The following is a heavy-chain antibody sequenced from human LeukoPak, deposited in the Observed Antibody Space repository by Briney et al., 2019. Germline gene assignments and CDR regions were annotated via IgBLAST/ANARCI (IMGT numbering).Heavy chain of an antibody. V-gene: IGHV3-30*04. CDR3: AKGYSTHYEY. J-gene: IGHJ4*02. CDR2: ISYDGSNK. CDR1: GFTFSSYA. Sequence: GGSLRLSCAASGFTFSSYAMHWVRQAPGKGLEWVAVISYDGSNKYYADSVKGRFTISRDNSKNTLFLQMNSLSAEDTAVYYCAKGYSTHYEYWGQGTLVTVSS. D-gene: IGHD3-3*01.